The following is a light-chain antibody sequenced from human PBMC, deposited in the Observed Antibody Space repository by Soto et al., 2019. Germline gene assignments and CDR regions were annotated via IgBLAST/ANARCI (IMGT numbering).Light chain of an antibody. Sequence: EIVLTQSPATLSLSPGERATLFCRASQSISTYLAWYQQKSGQAPRLLIYDASNRATGIPARFSGGGSGTDFTLTVSSLEPEDFAVYYCQQRGNWPPTFGQGTKLEI. J-gene: IGKJ2*01. CDR2: DAS. CDR3: QQRGNWPPT. V-gene: IGKV3-11*01. CDR1: QSISTY.